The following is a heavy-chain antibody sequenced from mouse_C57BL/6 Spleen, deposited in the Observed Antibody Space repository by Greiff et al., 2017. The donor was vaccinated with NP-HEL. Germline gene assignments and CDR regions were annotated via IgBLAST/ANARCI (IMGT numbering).Heavy chain of an antibody. CDR1: GYTFTSYG. V-gene: IGHV1-81*01. J-gene: IGHJ3*01. Sequence: VQLQQSGAELARPGASVKLSCKASGYTFTSYGISWVKQRTGQGLEWIGEIYPRSGNTYYNEKFKGKATLTADKSSSTSYMELRSLTSEDSAVYFCARWGDYDYDGFAYGGQGTLVTVSA. CDR3: ARWGDYDYDGFAY. CDR2: IYPRSGNT. D-gene: IGHD2-4*01.